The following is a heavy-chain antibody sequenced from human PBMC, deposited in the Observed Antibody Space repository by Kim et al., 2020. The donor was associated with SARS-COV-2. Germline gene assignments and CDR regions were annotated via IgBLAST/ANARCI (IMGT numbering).Heavy chain of an antibody. J-gene: IGHJ4*02. D-gene: IGHD3-22*01. CDR2: IYYSGST. Sequence: SETLSLTCAVSGGSISRSSYYWGWIRQPPGKGLEWIGSIYYSGSTYYNPSLKSRVTISVDTSKNQFSLKLSSVTAADTAVYSCATHSSGRLGYFDYWGQGTLVTVSS. CDR1: GGSISRSSYY. V-gene: IGHV4-39*01. CDR3: ATHSSGRLGYFDY.